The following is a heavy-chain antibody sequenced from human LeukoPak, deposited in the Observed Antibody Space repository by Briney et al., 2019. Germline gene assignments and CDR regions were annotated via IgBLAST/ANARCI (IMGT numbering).Heavy chain of an antibody. CDR2: ISYDGSNK. CDR1: GFTFSSYG. D-gene: IGHD2-2*01. J-gene: IGHJ4*02. Sequence: PGGSLRLSGAASGFTFSSYGMHWVRQAPVKGLEGVAVISYDGSNKYYADSVKGRFTISRDNSKNTLYLQMNSLRAEDTAVYYCAKGLYCSSTSCLDYWGQGTLVTVSS. V-gene: IGHV3-30*18. CDR3: AKGLYCSSTSCLDY.